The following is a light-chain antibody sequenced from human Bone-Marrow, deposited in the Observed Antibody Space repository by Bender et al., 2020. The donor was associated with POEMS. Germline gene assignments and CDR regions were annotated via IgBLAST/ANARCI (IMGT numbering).Light chain of an antibody. CDR3: ISYTSSSTLV. CDR2: DVT. Sequence: QSALTQPPSVSGSPGQSVTISCTGTSSDVGGYNYVSWYQQYPGKAPKVIIYDVTKRPSGVPDRFSGSKSGNTASLTISGLQAEDEADYFCISYTSSSTLVFGGGTKLTVL. CDR1: SSDVGGYNY. J-gene: IGLJ3*02. V-gene: IGLV2-11*01.